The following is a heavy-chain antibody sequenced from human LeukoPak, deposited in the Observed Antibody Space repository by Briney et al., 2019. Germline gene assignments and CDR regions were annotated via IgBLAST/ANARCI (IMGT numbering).Heavy chain of an antibody. D-gene: IGHD4-11*01. V-gene: IGHV3-21*01. Sequence: GGSLRLSCAASGFTFSTYTMNWVRQAPGKGLEWVSSITRSSTYIYYADSVKGRFTISRDNAKNSLYLQMNSLRAEDTAVYYCARDSSGDYSDYYFDYWGQGTLVTVSS. CDR1: GFTFSTYT. J-gene: IGHJ4*02. CDR3: ARDSSGDYSDYYFDY. CDR2: ITRSSTYI.